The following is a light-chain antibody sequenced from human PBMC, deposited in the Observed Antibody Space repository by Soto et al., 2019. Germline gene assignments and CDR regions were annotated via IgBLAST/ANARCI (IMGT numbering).Light chain of an antibody. J-gene: IGKJ4*01. Sequence: ELELTQSPATLSLSAGERATLXXTASQSVSSYLAWYQQEPGQAPRLXIYGASTRATGIPDRFSGSGSGTDFTLTISRLEPEDFAVYYCQQYGSSLFTFGGGTKVDIK. CDR3: QQYGSSLFT. CDR2: GAS. CDR1: QSVSSY. V-gene: IGKV3-20*01.